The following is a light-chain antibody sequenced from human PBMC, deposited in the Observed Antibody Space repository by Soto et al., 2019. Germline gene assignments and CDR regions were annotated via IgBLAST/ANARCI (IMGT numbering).Light chain of an antibody. CDR1: SSDVGGYNF. CDR2: EVT. J-gene: IGLJ2*01. CDR3: SSYTNTSTLVG. Sequence: QSALTQPASVSGSPGQSITISCTGTSSDVGGYNFVSWYQHHPGKAPKLIIYEVTTRPSGVSNRFSASKSGNTASLTISGRQAEDEADYYCSSYTNTSTLVGFGGGTKLTVL. V-gene: IGLV2-14*01.